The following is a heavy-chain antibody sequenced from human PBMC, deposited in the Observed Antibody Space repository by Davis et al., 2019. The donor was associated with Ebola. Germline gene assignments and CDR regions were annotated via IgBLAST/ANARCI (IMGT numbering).Heavy chain of an antibody. CDR2: IFYSGST. Sequence: PGGSLRLSCTVSGGSVRSSSHYWSWIRQPPGKRLEWIGYIFYSGSTKYNPALKGRVTILVDTSKNQFSLKLSSVTDADTAVYYCAREFGHYYDSTGYGYFDYWGQGTLVTVSS. V-gene: IGHV4-61*01. J-gene: IGHJ4*02. CDR3: AREFGHYYDSTGYGYFDY. D-gene: IGHD3-22*01. CDR1: GGSVRSSSHY.